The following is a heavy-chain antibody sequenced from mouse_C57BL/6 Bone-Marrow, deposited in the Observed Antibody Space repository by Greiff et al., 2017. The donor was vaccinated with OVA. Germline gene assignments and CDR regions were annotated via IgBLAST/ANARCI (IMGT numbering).Heavy chain of an antibody. CDR1: GYTFTSYW. V-gene: IGHV1-50*01. J-gene: IGHJ4*01. D-gene: IGHD2-5*01. Sequence: VQLQQSGAELVKPGASVKLSCKASGYTFTSYWMQWVKQRPGQGLEWIGEIDPSDSYTNYNQKFKGKATLTVDTSSSTAYMQLSSLTSEDSAVYYCARGSNYVDYAMDYWGQGTSVTVSS. CDR2: IDPSDSYT. CDR3: ARGSNYVDYAMDY.